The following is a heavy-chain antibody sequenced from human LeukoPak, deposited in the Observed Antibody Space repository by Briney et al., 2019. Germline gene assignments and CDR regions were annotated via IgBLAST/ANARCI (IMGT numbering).Heavy chain of an antibody. CDR1: GGSLSGSY. CDR2: INHSGSA. J-gene: IGHJ4*02. V-gene: IGHV4-34*01. Sequence: SETLSLTCAVYGGSLSGSYWSWVRQPPGKGLEWIGEINHSGSANYNPSLKSRVTLSIDKSKNQFSLNVNSVTAADTAVYYCARARRDSGYYKVDYWGQGTLVTVSS. CDR3: ARARRDSGYYKVDY. D-gene: IGHD3-3*01.